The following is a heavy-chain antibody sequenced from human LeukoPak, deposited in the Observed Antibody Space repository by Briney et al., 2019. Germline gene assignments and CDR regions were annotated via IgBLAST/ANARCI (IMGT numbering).Heavy chain of an antibody. Sequence: GGSLRLSCAASGLTFSSYSMNWVRQAAGKGLEWVSSISSSSSYIYYADSVKGRFTISRDNAKNSLYLQMNSLRAEDTAVYYCARVPHINSSGWDFDYWGQGTLVTVSS. J-gene: IGHJ4*02. CDR3: ARVPHINSSGWDFDY. V-gene: IGHV3-21*01. CDR1: GLTFSSYS. CDR2: ISSSSSYI. D-gene: IGHD6-19*01.